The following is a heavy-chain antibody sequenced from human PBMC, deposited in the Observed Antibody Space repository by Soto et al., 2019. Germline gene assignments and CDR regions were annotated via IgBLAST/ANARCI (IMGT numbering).Heavy chain of an antibody. CDR3: AKDNLRQAGGYYYYYGMDV. V-gene: IGHV3-30*18. J-gene: IGHJ6*02. D-gene: IGHD6-13*01. CDR1: GFTFSSYG. CDR2: ISYDGSNK. Sequence: GGSLRLSCAASGFTFSSYGMHWVRQAPGKGLEWVAVISYDGSNKYYADSVKGRFTISRDNSKNTLYLQMNSLRAEDTAVYYCAKDNLRQAGGYYYYYGMDVWGQGTTVTVSS.